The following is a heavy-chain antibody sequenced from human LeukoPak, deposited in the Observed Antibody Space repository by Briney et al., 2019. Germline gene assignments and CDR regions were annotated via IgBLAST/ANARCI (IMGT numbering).Heavy chain of an antibody. J-gene: IGHJ4*02. CDR1: GFTVSKNY. Sequence: PGGSLRLSCAASGFTVSKNYISWVRQAPGKGLEWVSIIYSNGNTYYADSMKGRFTISRDNSKNMVYLQMNSLRAEDTAVYYCAKNVAGSGWSDYWGQGTLVIVSS. CDR3: AKNVAGSGWSDY. D-gene: IGHD6-19*01. CDR2: IYSNGNT. V-gene: IGHV3-53*01.